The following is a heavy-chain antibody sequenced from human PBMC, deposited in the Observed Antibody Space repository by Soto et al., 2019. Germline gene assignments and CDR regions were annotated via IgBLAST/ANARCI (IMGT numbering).Heavy chain of an antibody. CDR1: GYTFTSYG. V-gene: IGHV1-18*01. J-gene: IGHJ4*02. D-gene: IGHD1-26*01. CDR3: ARDLGGSDYAPVDY. CDR2: ISAYNGNT. Sequence: QVQLVQSGAEVKKPGASVKVSCKASGYTFTSYGISWVRQAPGQGLEWMGWISAYNGNTKYAQKLQGRVTTTTDTSTSTGCRALRSLRSDDTAVYYCARDLGGSDYAPVDYWGQGTLVTVSS.